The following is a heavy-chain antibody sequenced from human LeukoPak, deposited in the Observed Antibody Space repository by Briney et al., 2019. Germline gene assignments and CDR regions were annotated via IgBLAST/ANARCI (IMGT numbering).Heavy chain of an antibody. V-gene: IGHV1-8*01. D-gene: IGHD2-21*02. CDR1: GYTFTSYD. J-gene: IGHJ4*02. CDR2: MNPNSGNT. Sequence: ASVKVSCKASGYTFTSYDINWVRQATGQGLEWMGWMNPNSGNTGYAQKFQGRVTMTRNTSISTAYMELSSLRSEDTAVYYCARSGDQSYCGGDCYFSWGQGTLVTVSS. CDR3: ARSGDQSYCGGDCYFS.